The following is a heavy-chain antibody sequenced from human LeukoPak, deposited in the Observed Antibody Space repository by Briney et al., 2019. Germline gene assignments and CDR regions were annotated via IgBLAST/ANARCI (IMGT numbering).Heavy chain of an antibody. Sequence: GGSLRLSCAASGFTFSNFNMNWVRQAPGKGLEWVSSISGSGAYIYYADSLKGRFTVSRDNAKTSLFLQMNSLRAEDTAVYYCASSPIGYYYDSSGYYFDYWGQGTLVTVSS. CDR1: GFTFSNFN. J-gene: IGHJ4*02. CDR2: ISGSGAYI. CDR3: ASSPIGYYYDSSGYYFDY. D-gene: IGHD3-22*01. V-gene: IGHV3-21*01.